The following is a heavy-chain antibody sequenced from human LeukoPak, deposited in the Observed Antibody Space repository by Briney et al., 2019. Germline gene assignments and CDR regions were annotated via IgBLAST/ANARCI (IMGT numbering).Heavy chain of an antibody. J-gene: IGHJ4*02. Sequence: GGSLRLSCAASGFTFSSYSMNWVRQAPGKGLEWVSSISSSSSYIYYADSVKGRFTISRDNAKNSLSLQMNSLRAEDTAVYYCARAWDYAWGSYPGVPGYWGQGTLVTVSS. CDR2: ISSSSSYI. CDR3: ARAWDYAWGSYPGVPGY. D-gene: IGHD3-16*02. V-gene: IGHV3-21*01. CDR1: GFTFSSYS.